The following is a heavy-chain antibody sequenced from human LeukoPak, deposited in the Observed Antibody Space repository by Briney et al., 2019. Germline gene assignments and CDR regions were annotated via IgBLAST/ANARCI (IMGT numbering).Heavy chain of an antibody. D-gene: IGHD3-22*01. J-gene: IGHJ4*02. CDR1: GFSFSSHW. Sequence: PGGSLRLSCAASGFSFSSHWMHWVRQVPGKGLVWVSRIDQDGSNTFYADSVKGRFTTSRDNAKNSLYLQMNSLRAEDTAVYYCARDRVGSSGYYYEFDYWGQGTLVTVSS. CDR2: IDQDGSNT. CDR3: ARDRVGSSGYYYEFDY. V-gene: IGHV3-74*01.